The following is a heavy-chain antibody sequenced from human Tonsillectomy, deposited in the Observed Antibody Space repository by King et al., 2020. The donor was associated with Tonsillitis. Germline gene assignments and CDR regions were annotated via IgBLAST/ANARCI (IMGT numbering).Heavy chain of an antibody. CDR1: GYTFTSYY. V-gene: IGHV1-46*01. D-gene: IGHD3-10*01. J-gene: IGHJ4*02. Sequence: QVQLVQSGAEVKKPGASVKVSCKASGYTFTSYYIHWVRQAPGQGLEWMGIINPSVGSTSYAQKFQGRVTMTRDTSTSTVYMELSSLRSEDTAVHYCARGSGSGTYYKYFENWGQGTLVTVSS. CDR3: ARGSGSGTYYKYFEN. CDR2: INPSVGST.